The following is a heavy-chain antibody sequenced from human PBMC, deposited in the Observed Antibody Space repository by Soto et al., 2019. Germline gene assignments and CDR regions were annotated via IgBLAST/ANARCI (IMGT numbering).Heavy chain of an antibody. CDR2: ISGSGGST. D-gene: IGHD3-22*01. CDR1: GFTFSSYA. J-gene: IGHJ4*02. V-gene: IGHV3-23*01. CDR3: ARDGYYYDTSGYQSVYYLDS. Sequence: GGSLRLSCAASGFTFSSYAMSWVRQAPGKGLEWVSAISGSGGSTYYADSVKGRFTISRDNSKNTLYLQMNSLRAEDTAVYYCARDGYYYDTSGYQSVYYLDSWGQGTRVTVSS.